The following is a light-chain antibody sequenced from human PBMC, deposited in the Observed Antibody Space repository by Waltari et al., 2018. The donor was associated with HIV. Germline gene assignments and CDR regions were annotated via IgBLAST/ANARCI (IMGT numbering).Light chain of an antibody. CDR1: SSDVGAYHY. V-gene: IGLV2-14*01. CDR2: EVS. J-gene: IGLJ2*01. CDR3: SSYTTTRTLV. Sequence: QSALTQPASVSGSPGPSITISCTGTSSDVGAYHYVSWYQQHPDKAPKLMIYEVSNRPSGVSNRFSGSKSGNTASLTISGLQAEDEADYYCSSYTTTRTLVFGGGTKLTVL.